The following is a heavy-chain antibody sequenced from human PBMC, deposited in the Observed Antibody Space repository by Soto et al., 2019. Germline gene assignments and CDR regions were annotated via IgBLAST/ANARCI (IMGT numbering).Heavy chain of an antibody. CDR2: IRPDGSST. D-gene: IGHD2-2*02. J-gene: IGHJ4*02. CDR1: GFTFSDYW. Sequence: PGGSLRLSCAASGFTFSDYWMHWVRQAPGKGLMWVGSIRPDGSSTYYADSVQGRFTISRDNAKNAMYLQLHSLSADDTAVYYCGRDHTGPSPTDYCGQGTLVTVSS. CDR3: GRDHTGPSPTDY. V-gene: IGHV3-74*01.